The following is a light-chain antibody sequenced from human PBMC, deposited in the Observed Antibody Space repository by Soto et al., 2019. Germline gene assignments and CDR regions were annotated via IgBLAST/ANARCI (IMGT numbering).Light chain of an antibody. CDR3: ATWDDILNGWV. V-gene: IGLV1-44*01. CDR1: DSNIGSNT. Sequence: QSVLTQPPSASGTPGQRVTISCSGSDSNIGSNTVNWYQHLPGMAPKLLTHSNDHRPSGVADRFSGSKSGTSASLAISGLQSEDEADYYCATWDDILNGWVFGGGTTLPVL. J-gene: IGLJ3*02. CDR2: SND.